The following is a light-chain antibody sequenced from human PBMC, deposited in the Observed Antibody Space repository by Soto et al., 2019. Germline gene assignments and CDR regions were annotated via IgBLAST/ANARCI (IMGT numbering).Light chain of an antibody. J-gene: IGKJ1*01. CDR3: QQYNSYSAE. V-gene: IGKV1-5*03. Sequence: IRLTHPPSTLSISFSYIGSVTLRASQSISSWLAWYQQKPGKAPKLLIYKASSLESGVPSRFSGSGSGTEFTLTISSLQPDDFATYYCQQYNSYSAEFGQGTKVDNK. CDR1: QSISSW. CDR2: KAS.